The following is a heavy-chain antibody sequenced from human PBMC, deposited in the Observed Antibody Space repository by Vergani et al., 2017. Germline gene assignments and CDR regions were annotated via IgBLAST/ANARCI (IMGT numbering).Heavy chain of an antibody. Sequence: EVQLEQSGTDEKRPGATVKISCKISGYTFTNYHMHWVRQAPGKRLEWVGLIDPEDDQTIYAEKLQGRVRLTADTSRDTAYMELSGLRSEDSAVYYCATGLYYYDTPFDHWGQGTLVTVSS. J-gene: IGHJ4*02. CDR3: ATGLYYYDTPFDH. CDR2: IDPEDDQT. CDR1: GYTFTNYH. V-gene: IGHV1-69-2*01. D-gene: IGHD3-22*01.